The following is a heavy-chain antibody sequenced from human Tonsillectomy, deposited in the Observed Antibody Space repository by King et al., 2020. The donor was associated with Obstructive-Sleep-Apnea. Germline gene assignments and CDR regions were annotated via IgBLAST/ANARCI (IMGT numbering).Heavy chain of an antibody. D-gene: IGHD5-24*01. V-gene: IGHV3-15*01. Sequence: VQLVESGGGLVKPGGSLRLSCAASGFTFSNAWMSWVRQAPGKGLEWVGRIKSKPDGGSKDYAAPVKGRFTISRDDSKNTLYLQMNSLKTEDTAVYYCTTDVAVEMATYYFDYWGQGTLVTVSS. CDR2: IKSKPDGGSK. J-gene: IGHJ4*02. CDR1: GFTFSNAW. CDR3: TTDVAVEMATYYFDY.